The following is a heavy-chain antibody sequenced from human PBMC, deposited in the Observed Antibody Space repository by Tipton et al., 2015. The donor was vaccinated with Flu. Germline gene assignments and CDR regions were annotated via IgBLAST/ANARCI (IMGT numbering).Heavy chain of an antibody. CDR1: GGSFSGYY. CDR3: AREAYGSGSYEFWFDP. CDR2: INHSGST. D-gene: IGHD3-10*01. V-gene: IGHV4-34*01. Sequence: TLSLTCAVYGGSFSGYYWSWIRQPPGKGLEWIGEINHSGSTNYNPSLKSRVTISVDTSKNQFSLKLSSVTAADTAVYYCAREAYGSGSYEFWFDPWGQGTLVTVSS. J-gene: IGHJ5*02.